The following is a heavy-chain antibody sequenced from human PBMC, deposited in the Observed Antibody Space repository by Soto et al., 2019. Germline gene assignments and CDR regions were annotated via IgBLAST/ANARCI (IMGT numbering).Heavy chain of an antibody. J-gene: IGHJ3*02. CDR3: ARFRGRVVVVVAAIKDAFDI. D-gene: IGHD2-15*01. CDR1: GGSISSSSYY. V-gene: IGHV4-39*01. CDR2: IYYSGST. Sequence: SETLSLTCTVSGGSISSSSYYWGWIRQPPGKGLEWIGSIYYSGSTYYNPSLKSRVTISVDTSKNQFSLKLSSVTAADTAVYYCARFRGRVVVVVAAIKDAFDIWGQGTMVTVSS.